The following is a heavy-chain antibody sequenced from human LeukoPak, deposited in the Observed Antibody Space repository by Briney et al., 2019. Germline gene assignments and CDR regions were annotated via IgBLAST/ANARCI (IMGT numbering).Heavy chain of an antibody. J-gene: IGHJ4*02. CDR1: RFTINDYY. Sequence: PGGSLRLSCSASRFTINDYYMRWLRQAPGKGLEWVSYISGSGSTIYYADYVKGRFTISRDNAKNSLYLQMNSLRAEDTAVYYCERALDYCVYADYWGQGTLVTVSS. CDR3: ERALDYCVYADY. D-gene: IGHD4-17*01. V-gene: IGHV3-11*01. CDR2: ISGSGSTI.